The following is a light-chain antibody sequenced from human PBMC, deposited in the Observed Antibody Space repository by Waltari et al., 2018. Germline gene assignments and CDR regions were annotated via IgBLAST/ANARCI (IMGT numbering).Light chain of an antibody. CDR3: QQYYSIPPT. V-gene: IGKV4-1*01. J-gene: IGKJ3*01. Sequence: DIVMTQSPDSLAVYLGARATINCKSSQRVLYSSNNKNYLAWYQQKPGQAPKLLIYLASTRESGVPDRFSGSGSGTDFTLTISSLQAEDVAVYYCQQYYSIPPTFGPGTKVDIK. CDR1: QRVLYSSNNKNY. CDR2: LAS.